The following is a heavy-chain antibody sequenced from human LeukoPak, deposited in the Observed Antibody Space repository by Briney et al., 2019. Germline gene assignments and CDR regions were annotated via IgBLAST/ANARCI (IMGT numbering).Heavy chain of an antibody. Sequence: PGGSLRLSCAASGFTFSSYSMNWVRQAPGKGLEWVANIKQDGSEKFYVGSVKGRFTISRDNAKNSVYLQMDSLRAEDTAVYYCARGRTPRYCSGGNCPYDYWGQGTLVTVSS. J-gene: IGHJ4*02. D-gene: IGHD2-15*01. CDR3: ARGRTPRYCSGGNCPYDY. CDR2: IKQDGSEK. V-gene: IGHV3-7*01. CDR1: GFTFSSYS.